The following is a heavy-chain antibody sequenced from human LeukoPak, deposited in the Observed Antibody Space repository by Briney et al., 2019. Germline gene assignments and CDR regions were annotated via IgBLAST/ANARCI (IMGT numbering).Heavy chain of an antibody. D-gene: IGHD2-8*01. CDR3: ARVAMYEFFSDY. V-gene: IGHV4-4*07. Sequence: PSETLSLTCTVSGGSICIYYWSWIRQPAGKGLEGIGRIYNSGRTKYSPSLESRVTMSIDTSKNQFSLKLSSVSAADTAVYYCARVAMYEFFSDYWGQGTLVTVSS. J-gene: IGHJ4*02. CDR2: IYNSGRT. CDR1: GGSICIYY.